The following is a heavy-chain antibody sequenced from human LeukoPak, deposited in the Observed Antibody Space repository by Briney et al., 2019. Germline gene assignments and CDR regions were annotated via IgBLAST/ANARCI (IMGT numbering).Heavy chain of an antibody. Sequence: PGGSLRLSCAASGFTFDDYAMHWVRHAPGKGLEWVSGISWNSGSIGYADSVKGRFTISRDNAKNSPYLQMNSLRAEDTALYYCANAKVGYWGQGTLVTVSS. D-gene: IGHD1-26*01. CDR2: ISWNSGSI. V-gene: IGHV3-9*01. J-gene: IGHJ4*02. CDR1: GFTFDDYA. CDR3: ANAKVGY.